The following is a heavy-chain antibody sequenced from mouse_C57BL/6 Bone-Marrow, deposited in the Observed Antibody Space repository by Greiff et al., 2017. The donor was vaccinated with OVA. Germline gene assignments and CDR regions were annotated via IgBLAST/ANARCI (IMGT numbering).Heavy chain of an antibody. D-gene: IGHD3-2*02. CDR2: IDPSDSYT. V-gene: IGHV1-50*01. CDR1: GYTFTSYW. J-gene: IGHJ2*01. Sequence: QVQLQQPGAELVKPGASVKLSCKASGYTFTSYWMQWVKQRPGQGLEWIGEIDPSDSYTNYNQKFKGKATLTVDTSSSTAYMQLSSLTSEDSAVYYCARRQLRFPFDYWGQGTTLTVSS. CDR3: ARRQLRFPFDY.